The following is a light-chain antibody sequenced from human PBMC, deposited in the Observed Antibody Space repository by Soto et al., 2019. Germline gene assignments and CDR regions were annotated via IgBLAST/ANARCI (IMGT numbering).Light chain of an antibody. CDR1: SSNIGAGYE. J-gene: IGLJ1*01. CDR3: QSYDSSLSALYV. Sequence: QLVLTQPPSVSGAPGQRVTISCTGSSSNIGAGYEVNWYQHLPGAAPKLLIYGNTNRPSGVPDRFSGSKSGTSASLAITGLQAEDEADYYCQSYDSSLSALYVFGTGTKLTFL. V-gene: IGLV1-40*01. CDR2: GNT.